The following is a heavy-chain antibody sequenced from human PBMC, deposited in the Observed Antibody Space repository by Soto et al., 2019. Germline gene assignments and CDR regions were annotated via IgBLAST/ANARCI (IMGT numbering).Heavy chain of an antibody. CDR2: ISYDGSNK. CDR1: GFTFSSYA. D-gene: IGHD3-10*01. CDR3: ARGDGSGRYPPWYFDY. V-gene: IGHV3-30-3*01. J-gene: IGHJ4*02. Sequence: QVQLVESGGGVVQPGRSLRLSCAASGFTFSSYAMHWVRQAPGKGLEWVAVISYDGSNKYYADSVKGRFTISRDNSKNTLYLQMNSLRAEDTAVYYCARGDGSGRYPPWYFDYWGQGTLVTVSS.